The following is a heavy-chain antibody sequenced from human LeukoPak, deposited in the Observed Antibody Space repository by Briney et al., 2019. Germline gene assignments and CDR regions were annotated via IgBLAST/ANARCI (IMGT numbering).Heavy chain of an antibody. CDR3: ARHVYDSSGYRRDYYVDV. D-gene: IGHD3-22*01. Sequence: PSETLSLTCTVSGASISSTGYCWGWIRQPPGTGPEWIGSVCDIGITFYYPFLKSLLTMSVDTSRNQFSLRLSYVTAADASLYYCARHVYDSSGYRRDYYVDVWGQGTRVTVSS. V-gene: IGHV4-39*01. CDR2: VCDIGIT. J-gene: IGHJ4*02. CDR1: GASISSTGYC.